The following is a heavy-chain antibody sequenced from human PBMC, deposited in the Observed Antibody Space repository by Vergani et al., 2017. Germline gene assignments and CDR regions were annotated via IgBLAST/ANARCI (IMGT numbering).Heavy chain of an antibody. Sequence: QVQLQESGPGLVKPPQTLPLTCTVSGGSIRSGDYYWSWIRQPPGKGLEWIGYIYYSGRTYYNPSLKSRVTISVDTSKNQFSLKLSSVTAADTAVYYCAXKSNYYDSSGDYHKYFQHWGQGTLVTVSS. CDR3: AXKSNYYDSSGDYHKYFQH. J-gene: IGHJ1*01. CDR1: GGSIRSGDYY. V-gene: IGHV4-30-4*01. D-gene: IGHD3-22*01. CDR2: IYYSGRT.